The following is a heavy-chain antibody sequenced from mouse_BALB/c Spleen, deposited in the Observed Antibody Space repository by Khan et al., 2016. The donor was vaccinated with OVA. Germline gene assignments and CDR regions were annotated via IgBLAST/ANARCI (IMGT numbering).Heavy chain of an antibody. D-gene: IGHD4-1*01. CDR3: AREASTWDCSFAY. J-gene: IGHJ3*01. CDR2: INPYNDGI. V-gene: IGHV1S136*01. CDR1: GYTFTNYV. Sequence: VQLQQSGPDLVKPGASVKMSCKASGYTFTNYVIHWVKQKPGQGLEWIGYINPYNDGIRYNEKFKGKATLTSDKSSRTAYMELSSLTSEESAVYYCAREASTWDCSFAYWGQGTLVTVSA.